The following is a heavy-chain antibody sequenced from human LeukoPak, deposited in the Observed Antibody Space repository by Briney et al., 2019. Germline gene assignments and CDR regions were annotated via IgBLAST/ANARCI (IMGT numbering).Heavy chain of an antibody. CDR2: IWYDGSNK. CDR3: ARLRYSSGWYPEY. CDR1: GFTFSSYG. V-gene: IGHV3-33*01. D-gene: IGHD6-19*01. Sequence: PGGSLRLSCAASGFTFSSYGMHWVRQAPGKGLEWVAVIWYDGSNKCYADSVKGRFTISRDNSKNTLYLQMNSLRAEDTAVYYCARLRYSSGWYPEYWGQGTLVTVSS. J-gene: IGHJ4*02.